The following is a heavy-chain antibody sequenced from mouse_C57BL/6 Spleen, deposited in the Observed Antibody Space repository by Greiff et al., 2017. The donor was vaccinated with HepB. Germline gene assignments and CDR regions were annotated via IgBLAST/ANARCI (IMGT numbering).Heavy chain of an antibody. J-gene: IGHJ3*01. V-gene: IGHV1-18*01. CDR2: INPNNGGT. CDR3: ARREVDGYRAWFAY. D-gene: IGHD2-3*01. CDR1: GYTFTDYN. Sequence: EVQLQQSGPELVKPGASVKIPCKASGYTFTDYNMDWVKQSHGKSLEWIGDINPNNGGTIYNQKFKGKATLTVDKSSSTAYMELRSLTSEDTAVYYCARREVDGYRAWFAYWGQGTLVTVSA.